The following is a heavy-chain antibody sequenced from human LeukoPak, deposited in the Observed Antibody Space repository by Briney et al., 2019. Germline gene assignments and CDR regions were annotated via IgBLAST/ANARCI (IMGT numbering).Heavy chain of an antibody. V-gene: IGHV1-2*02. J-gene: IGHJ5*02. Sequence: GASVKVSCKASGYTFTDYYIHWVRQAPGQGLEWMGWINPNTGDTKYAQRFQGRVTMTRDTSISTAYMELSSLRSDDAADYFCARDRYYFSSAYYYSSSWFDPWGQRTLVTVSS. D-gene: IGHD3-22*01. CDR1: GYTFTDYY. CDR2: INPNTGDT. CDR3: ARDRYYFSSAYYYSSSWFDP.